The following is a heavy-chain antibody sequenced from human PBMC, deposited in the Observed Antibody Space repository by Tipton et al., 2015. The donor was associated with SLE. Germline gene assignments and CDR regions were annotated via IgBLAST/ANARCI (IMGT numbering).Heavy chain of an antibody. V-gene: IGHV4-39*07. Sequence: TLSLTCTVSGGSISSSPYYWAWIRQPPGKGLEWIGTVYSGGNTYHIPSLKTRVTISVDTSRNQFSLKLTSVTAADTAVYYCAFPTVGATGGFDSWGHGTLVIVSS. CDR1: GGSISSSPYY. CDR3: AFPTVGATGGFDS. CDR2: VYSGGNT. J-gene: IGHJ4*01. D-gene: IGHD1-26*01.